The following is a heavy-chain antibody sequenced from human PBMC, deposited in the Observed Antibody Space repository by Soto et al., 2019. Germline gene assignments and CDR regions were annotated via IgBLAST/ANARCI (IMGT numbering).Heavy chain of an antibody. CDR1: GGSISSSSYY. V-gene: IGHV4-39*01. CDR3: ARHGASLLWFGELSGSWFDP. Sequence: PSETLSLTCTVSGGSISSSSYYWGWIRQPPGKGLEWIGSIYYSGSTYYNPSLKSRVTISVDTSKNQFSLKLSSVTAADTAVYYCARHGASLLWFGELSGSWFDPWGQGTLVTVSS. J-gene: IGHJ5*02. D-gene: IGHD3-10*01. CDR2: IYYSGST.